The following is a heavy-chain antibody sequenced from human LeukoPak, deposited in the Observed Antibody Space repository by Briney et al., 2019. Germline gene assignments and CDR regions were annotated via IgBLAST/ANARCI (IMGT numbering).Heavy chain of an antibody. Sequence: ASVKVSCKASGYTFTRYGITWVRQAPGQGLEWIGWISTDTDDTQYAQKVQGRVTMTTDTSTSTTYMELRSLRSDDSAAYYCGRGKFGELLMDFWGQGTLVTVSS. CDR3: GRGKFGELLMDF. CDR1: GYTFTRYG. V-gene: IGHV1-18*01. D-gene: IGHD3-10*01. CDR2: ISTDTDDT. J-gene: IGHJ4*02.